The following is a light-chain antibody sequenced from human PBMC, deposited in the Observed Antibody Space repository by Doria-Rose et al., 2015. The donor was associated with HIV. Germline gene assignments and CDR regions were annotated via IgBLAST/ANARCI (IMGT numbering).Light chain of an antibody. CDR1: QSFSSTY. CDR3: HQYGTSWT. Sequence: TQSPGTLSLSSGERATLSCSVSQSFSSTYLAWYQQQPGQAPSLVIYDGSTRATGIPDRFSASGSWTDCTLTINRLEPEDFALYYCHQYGTSWTFGQGTKVEI. J-gene: IGKJ1*01. V-gene: IGKV3-20*01. CDR2: DGS.